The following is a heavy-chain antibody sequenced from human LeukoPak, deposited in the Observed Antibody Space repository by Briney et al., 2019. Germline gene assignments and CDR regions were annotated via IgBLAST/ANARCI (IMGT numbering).Heavy chain of an antibody. CDR1: GFSVSSSY. CDR2: IYSGGSP. D-gene: IGHD4-11*01. Sequence: GGSLRLSCAASGFSVSSSYMYWVRQAPGKGLEWVSVIYSGGSPFYADSVKGRFTISRDNSKNTVYLQMNSLRVEDTAVYYCARGRQCDFWGQGTLVTVSS. V-gene: IGHV3-53*01. CDR3: ARGRQCDF. J-gene: IGHJ4*02.